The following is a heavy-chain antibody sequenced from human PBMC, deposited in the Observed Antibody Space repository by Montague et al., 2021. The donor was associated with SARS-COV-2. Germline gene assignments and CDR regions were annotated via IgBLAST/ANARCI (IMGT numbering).Heavy chain of an antibody. D-gene: IGHD2-2*01. CDR1: GDSISSAHFY. Sequence: SETLSLTCTVSGDSISSAHFYWGWSHQPPGKRLEWVGTNHYSGITYYKPSLKSRVTISVDTSKNQFSLKLSSVTAADTAIYYCARHLAVSGPAAVSDYWGQGTLVTVSS. J-gene: IGHJ4*02. V-gene: IGHV4-39*01. CDR3: ARHLAVSGPAAVSDY. CDR2: NHYSGIT.